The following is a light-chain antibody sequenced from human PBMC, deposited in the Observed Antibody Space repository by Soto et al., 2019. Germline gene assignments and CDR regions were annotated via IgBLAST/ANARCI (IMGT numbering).Light chain of an antibody. J-gene: IGKJ1*01. V-gene: IGKV3-20*01. CDR2: GAS. CDR1: QSVRSGY. CDR3: QHYGNSPT. Sequence: EIVWTQSPGTLSLSPGDGATLSCRASQSVRSGYLAWYQQKPGQAPRLLIYGASRRATGIPDRFSGSGSGTDFTLSISRLEPEDFAVYWCQHYGNSPTFGQGTKVQIK.